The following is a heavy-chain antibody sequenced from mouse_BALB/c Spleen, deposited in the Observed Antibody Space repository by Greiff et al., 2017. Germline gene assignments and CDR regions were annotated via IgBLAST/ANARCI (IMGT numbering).Heavy chain of an antibody. V-gene: IGHV5-4*02. D-gene: IGHD1-1*01. J-gene: IGHJ3*01. Sequence: EVQGVESGGGLVKPGGSLKLSCAASGFTFSDYYMYWVRQTPEKRLEWVATISDGGSYTYYPDSVKGRFTIYRDNAKNNLYLQMSSLKSEDTSMYYCASGVYYGSNFAYWGQGTLVTVSA. CDR3: ASGVYYGSNFAY. CDR1: GFTFSDYY. CDR2: ISDGGSYT.